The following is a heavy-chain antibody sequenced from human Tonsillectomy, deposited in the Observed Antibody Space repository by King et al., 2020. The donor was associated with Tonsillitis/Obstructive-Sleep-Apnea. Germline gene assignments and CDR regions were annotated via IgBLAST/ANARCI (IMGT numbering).Heavy chain of an antibody. D-gene: IGHD2-21*01. Sequence: QLVQSGGGLVQPGRSLRLSCAASGFTFDDYAMHWVRQAPGKGLEWVSGISWNSNTIGYEDSVKGRFTISRDNAKNSLYLQMNSLRAEDTALYYCAKDRVPYCGGDCYFGGWGQGTLVTVSS. CDR2: ISWNSNTI. V-gene: IGHV3-9*01. CDR3: AKDRVPYCGGDCYFGG. J-gene: IGHJ4*02. CDR1: GFTFDDYA.